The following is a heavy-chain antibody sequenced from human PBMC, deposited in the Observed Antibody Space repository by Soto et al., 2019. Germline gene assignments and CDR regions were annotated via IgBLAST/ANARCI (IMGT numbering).Heavy chain of an antibody. CDR1: VYRFTNHD. CDR2: MNPVSGDT. Sequence: SVNVSCKASVYRFTNHDVSWVRQDTGQAIEWMGLMNPVSGDTGYAQKFQGRVTMTGDVSIATGYMELSSLRSDDTAIYYCVIMEMFDRSSWIYXWGQGTLFTVSX. J-gene: IGHJ4*02. CDR3: VIMEMFDRSSWIYX. D-gene: IGHD2-8*01. V-gene: IGHV1-8*01.